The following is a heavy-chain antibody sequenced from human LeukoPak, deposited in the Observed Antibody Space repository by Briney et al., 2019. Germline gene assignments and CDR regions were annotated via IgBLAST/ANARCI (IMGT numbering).Heavy chain of an antibody. CDR1: GGSLSSYY. CDR3: ARDSMRIQTGTTP. CDR2: IYYSGST. D-gene: IGHD1-1*01. J-gene: IGHJ5*02. Sequence: SETLSLTCTVSGGSLSSYYWSWIRQPPGKGLEWIGYIYYSGSTNYNPSLKSRVTISVDTSKNQFSLKLSSVTAADTAVYYCARDSMRIQTGTTPWGQGTLVTVSS. V-gene: IGHV4-59*01.